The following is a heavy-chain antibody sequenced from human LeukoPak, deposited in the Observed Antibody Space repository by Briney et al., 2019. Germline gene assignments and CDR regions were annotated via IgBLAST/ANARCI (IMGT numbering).Heavy chain of an antibody. CDR2: IWYDGSNK. CDR1: GFTFSSYG. CDR3: ASGYCSGGSCYEGDY. D-gene: IGHD2-15*01. V-gene: IGHV3-33*01. Sequence: PGGSLRLSCAASGFTFSSYGMHWVRQAPGKGLEWVAVIWYDGSNKYYADSVKGRFTISRDNSKNTLYLQMNSLRAEDTAVYYCASGYCSGGSCYEGDYWGQGTLVTVSS. J-gene: IGHJ4*02.